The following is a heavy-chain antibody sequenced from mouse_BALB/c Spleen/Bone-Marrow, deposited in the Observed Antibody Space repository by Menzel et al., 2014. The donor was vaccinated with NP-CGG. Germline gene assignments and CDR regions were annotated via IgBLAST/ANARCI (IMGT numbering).Heavy chain of an antibody. V-gene: IGHV3-6*02. Sequence: EVKVEESGPGLVKPSQSLSLTCSVTGYSITSGYYCNWIRQFPGNKLEWMGYISYDGSNNYNPSLKNRISITRDTSKNQFFLKLNSVTTEDTATYYCASGNYFNFDYWGQGTTLTVSS. CDR2: ISYDGSN. CDR1: GYSITSGYY. CDR3: ASGNYFNFDY. J-gene: IGHJ2*01. D-gene: IGHD2-1*01.